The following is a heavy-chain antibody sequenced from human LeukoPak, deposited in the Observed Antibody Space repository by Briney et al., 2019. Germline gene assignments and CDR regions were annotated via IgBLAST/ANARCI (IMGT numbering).Heavy chain of an antibody. CDR3: ASTRGTWNYYGMDV. CDR2: IYYSGST. J-gene: IGHJ6*02. CDR1: GGSISSSSYY. D-gene: IGHD2-2*01. V-gene: IGHV4-39*07. Sequence: PSETLSLTCTVSGGSISSSSYYWGWIRQPPGKGLEWIGSIYYSGSTYYNPSLKSRVTMSVDTSKNQFSLKLSSVTAADTAVYYCASTRGTWNYYGMDVWGQGTTVTVSS.